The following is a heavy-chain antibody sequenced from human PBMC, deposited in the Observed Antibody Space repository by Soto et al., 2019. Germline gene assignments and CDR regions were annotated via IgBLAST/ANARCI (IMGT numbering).Heavy chain of an antibody. J-gene: IGHJ6*02. V-gene: IGHV4-39*01. CDR3: ASQRTTHYYYGMDV. CDR1: GGSISSSSYY. Sequence: PSETLSLTCTVSGGSISSSSYYWGWIRQPPGKGLEWIGSIYYSGSTYYNPSLKSRVTISVDTSKNQFSLKLSSVTAADTAVYYCASQRTTHYYYGMDVWGQGTTVTVSS. D-gene: IGHD4-17*01. CDR2: IYYSGST.